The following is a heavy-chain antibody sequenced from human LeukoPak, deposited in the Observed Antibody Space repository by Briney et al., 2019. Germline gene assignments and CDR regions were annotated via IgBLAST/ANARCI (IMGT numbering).Heavy chain of an antibody. CDR3: AKDYDSSGYDAFDI. Sequence: GGSLRLSCAASGFKFDDYAMHWVRQAPGKGLEWVSGSSWNGGSIGYADSVKGRFTISRHNAKNSLYLQMNSLRAEDTALYYCAKDYDSSGYDAFDIWGQGTMVTVSS. D-gene: IGHD3-22*01. CDR2: SSWNGGSI. V-gene: IGHV3-9*01. J-gene: IGHJ3*02. CDR1: GFKFDDYA.